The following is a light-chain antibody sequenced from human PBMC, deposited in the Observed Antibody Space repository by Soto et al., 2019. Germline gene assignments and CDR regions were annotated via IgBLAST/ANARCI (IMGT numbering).Light chain of an antibody. CDR1: QSLVFSDGNVY. CDR3: MQSTRWVYT. Sequence: DVVMTQSPLSLAVSLGQTASISCRSSQSLVFSDGNVYLNWFHQRPGQSPRRLIYKVSNRDSGVQERFSGSGSGTDFTLKLSRVEAEDVGVYYCMQSTRWVYTFGQGTKLEIK. J-gene: IGKJ2*01. V-gene: IGKV2-30*01. CDR2: KVS.